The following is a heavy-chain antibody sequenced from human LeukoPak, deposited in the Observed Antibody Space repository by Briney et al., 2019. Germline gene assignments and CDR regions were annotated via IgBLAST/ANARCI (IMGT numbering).Heavy chain of an antibody. J-gene: IGHJ5*02. CDR3: ARDPIIVGATSDWFDP. CDR1: GFTFSSYS. Sequence: GGPLRLSCAASGFTFSSYSMNWVRQAPGKGLEWVSSISSSSSYIYYADSVKGRFTISRDNAKNSLYLQMNSLRAEDTAVYYCARDPIIVGATSDWFDPWGQGTLVTVSS. CDR2: ISSSSSYI. D-gene: IGHD1-26*01. V-gene: IGHV3-21*01.